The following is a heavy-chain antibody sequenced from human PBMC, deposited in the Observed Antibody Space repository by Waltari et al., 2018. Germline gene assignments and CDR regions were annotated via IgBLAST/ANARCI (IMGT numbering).Heavy chain of an antibody. Sequence: EEHLLESGGGLAQPGGSLRLSCAASGFNFISYAMSWVRQARGKGLEWVSGISDSGVITKYADSVKGRFTVSRDNSKNTVFLHLNSLRAEDTAIYYCARHLYSIDYLELAKWGQGTLVTVSS. CDR1: GFNFISYA. D-gene: IGHD3-22*01. V-gene: IGHV3-23*01. J-gene: IGHJ4*02. CDR2: ISDSGVIT. CDR3: ARHLYSIDYLELAK.